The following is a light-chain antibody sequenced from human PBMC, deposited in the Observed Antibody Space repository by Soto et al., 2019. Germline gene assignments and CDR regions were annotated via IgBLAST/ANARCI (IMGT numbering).Light chain of an antibody. CDR1: QSISSY. J-gene: IGKJ4*01. CDR3: QQSFSPLLT. CDR2: AAS. V-gene: IGKV1-39*01. Sequence: DIQLTQYPSSLSASLRDRSPIXFRASQSISSYLNWYQQKPGKAPKLLIYAASSLQSGVPSRFSGSGSGTDFTLTVSSLQPEDFATYYCQQSFSPLLTFGGGTKVDIK.